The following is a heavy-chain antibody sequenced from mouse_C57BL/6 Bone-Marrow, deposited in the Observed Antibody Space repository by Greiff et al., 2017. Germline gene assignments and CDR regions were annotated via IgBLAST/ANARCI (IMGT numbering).Heavy chain of an antibody. Sequence: EVKLMESGGDLVKPGGSLKLSCAASGFTFRSYGMSWVRQTPDKRLEWVATISSGGSYTYYPDSVKGRFTISRDNAKNTLYLQMSSLKSEDTAMYYCARHRSMDYWGQGTSVTVSS. CDR2: ISSGGSYT. CDR3: ARHRSMDY. CDR1: GFTFRSYG. J-gene: IGHJ4*01. V-gene: IGHV5-6*01.